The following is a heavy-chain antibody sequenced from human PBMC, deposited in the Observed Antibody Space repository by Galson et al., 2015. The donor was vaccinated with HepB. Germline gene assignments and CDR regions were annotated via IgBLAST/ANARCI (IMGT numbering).Heavy chain of an antibody. CDR3: AKLAAAEGGGY. Sequence: SLRLSCAASGFNFSRYGMHWVRQAPGKGLEWVAVISYDGSKKYYADSVKGRFTISRDDSKNTLYLQMNSLRAEDTAVYYCAKLAAAEGGGYWGQGTLVTVSS. CDR1: GFNFSRYG. J-gene: IGHJ4*02. CDR2: ISYDGSKK. D-gene: IGHD6-13*01. V-gene: IGHV3-30*18.